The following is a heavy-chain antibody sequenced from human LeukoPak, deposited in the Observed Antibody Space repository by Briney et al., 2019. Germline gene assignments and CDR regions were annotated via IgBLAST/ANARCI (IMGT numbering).Heavy chain of an antibody. V-gene: IGHV5-10-1*01. J-gene: IGHJ4*02. Sequence: GESLRISCKGSGYSFTSYWISWVRQMPGKGLEWMGRIDPSDSYTNYSPSFQGHVTISADKSISTAYLQWSSLKASDTAMYYCARGGRGHSYGNRVYFASWGQGPLVTVPS. D-gene: IGHD5-18*01. CDR3: ARGGRGHSYGNRVYFAS. CDR1: GYSFTSYW. CDR2: IDPSDSYT.